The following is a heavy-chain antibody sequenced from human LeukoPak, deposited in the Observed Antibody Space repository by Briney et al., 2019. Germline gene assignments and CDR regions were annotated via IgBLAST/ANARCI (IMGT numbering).Heavy chain of an antibody. Sequence: GGSLRLSCAASGFTFSSYSMNWARQAPGKGLEWVSSITTSSTYIYYADSVKGRFTISRDNAKNSLYLQMNSLRAEDTAVYYCARDPYSGSYGDYYYYYMDVWGKGTTVTISS. CDR2: ITTSSTYI. J-gene: IGHJ6*03. D-gene: IGHD1-26*01. CDR3: ARDPYSGSYGDYYYYYMDV. V-gene: IGHV3-21*01. CDR1: GFTFSSYS.